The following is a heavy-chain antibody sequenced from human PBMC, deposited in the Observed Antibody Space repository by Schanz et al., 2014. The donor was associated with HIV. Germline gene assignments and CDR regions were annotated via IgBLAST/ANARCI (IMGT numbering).Heavy chain of an antibody. CDR3: ARDNEERDIWTGNYYYYGMDV. Sequence: EVQLVESGGGLVQPGGSLRLSCAASGFTFSTYWMHWVRQAPGKGLEWVSYISSGSTTIHYADSVMGRFTISRDNAKNSMYLVMNSLRDEDTAVYYCARDNEERDIWTGNYYYYGMDVWGQGTTITVAS. D-gene: IGHD3-9*01. CDR2: ISSGSTTI. CDR1: GFTFSTYW. V-gene: IGHV3-48*02. J-gene: IGHJ6*02.